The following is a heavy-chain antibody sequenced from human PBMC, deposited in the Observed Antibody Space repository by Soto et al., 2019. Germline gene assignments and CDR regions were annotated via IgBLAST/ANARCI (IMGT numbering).Heavy chain of an antibody. CDR1: GYRFTTYW. Sequence: PGASLKISCKGSGYRFTTYWIGWVRQVPGKGLEWMGIIYPGDSDTSYSPSFQGQVTISADKSISTAYLQWSSLKASDTAMYYCARQIYDSDTGPNFQYYFDSWGQGTPVTVSS. J-gene: IGHJ4*02. V-gene: IGHV5-51*01. CDR3: ARQIYDSDTGPNFQYYFDS. D-gene: IGHD3-22*01. CDR2: IYPGDSDT.